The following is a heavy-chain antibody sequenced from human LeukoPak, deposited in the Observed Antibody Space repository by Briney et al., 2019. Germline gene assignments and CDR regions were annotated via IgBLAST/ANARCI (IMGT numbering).Heavy chain of an antibody. CDR2: ISGSGGST. D-gene: IGHD6-19*01. CDR3: AKEVGGVVAVAGDY. V-gene: IGHV3-23*01. CDR1: GFAFGSEA. J-gene: IGHJ4*02. Sequence: GGSLRLSCAVSGFAFGSEAMSWVRQAPGKGLEWVSTISGSGGSTYYADSVKGRFTISRDNSKNTLYLQMNSLRAEDTAVYYCAKEVGGVVAVAGDYWGQGTLVTVSS.